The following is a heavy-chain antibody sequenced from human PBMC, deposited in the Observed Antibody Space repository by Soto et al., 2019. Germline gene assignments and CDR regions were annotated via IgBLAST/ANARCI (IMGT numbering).Heavy chain of an antibody. CDR3: ARDRSGSPPPLWFETDYGMDV. V-gene: IGHV3-30-3*01. CDR1: GFTFSSYA. D-gene: IGHD3-10*01. J-gene: IGHJ6*02. CDR2: ISYDGSIK. Sequence: QVQLVESGGGVVQPGRSLRLSCAASGFTFSSYAMHWVRQAPGKGLEWVAVISYDGSIKYYADSVNVRFTISRDNSKNPLYLQMNSLRAEDTAVYYCARDRSGSPPPLWFETDYGMDVWGQGTTVTVSS.